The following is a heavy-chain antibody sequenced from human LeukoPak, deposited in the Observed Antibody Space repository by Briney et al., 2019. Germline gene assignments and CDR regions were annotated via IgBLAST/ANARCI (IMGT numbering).Heavy chain of an antibody. CDR3: ARDRGAVADVFDY. J-gene: IGHJ4*02. Sequence: PGGSLRLSCVASGFTFSDYYMSWLRQAPGKGLGWVSYISSSGTTIYYADSVKGRFTISRDNAKNSLYLQMNSLRAEDTAVFYCARDRGAVADVFDYWGQGTLVTVSS. D-gene: IGHD6-19*01. V-gene: IGHV3-11*04. CDR1: GFTFSDYY. CDR2: ISSSGTTI.